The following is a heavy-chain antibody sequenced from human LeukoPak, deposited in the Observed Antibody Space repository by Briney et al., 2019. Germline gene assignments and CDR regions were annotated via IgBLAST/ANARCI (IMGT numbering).Heavy chain of an antibody. D-gene: IGHD3-10*01. CDR3: ARDLAGNYFDY. J-gene: IGHJ4*02. Sequence: SVKVSCKASGGTFTSYAISWVRQAPGQGLEWMGGIIPIFGTANYAQKFQGRVTITADASTSTAYMELSSLRSEDTAVYYCARDLAGNYFDYWGQGTLVTVSS. CDR1: GGTFTSYA. CDR2: IIPIFGTA. V-gene: IGHV1-69*01.